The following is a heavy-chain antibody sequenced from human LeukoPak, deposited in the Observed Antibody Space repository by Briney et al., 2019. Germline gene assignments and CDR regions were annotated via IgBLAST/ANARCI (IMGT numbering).Heavy chain of an antibody. CDR2: ISPSGST. Sequence: SETLSLTCTVSGGSINGGNYYWTWLRQPAGKGLEWIGRISPSGSTNHNPSLTSRVTISVDTSKNQFSLKLNLVTAADTAVYYCAREKTLTGYYTPEDYYYMDVWGKGTTVTVSS. V-gene: IGHV4-61*02. CDR3: AREKTLTGYYTPEDYYYMDV. D-gene: IGHD3-9*01. J-gene: IGHJ6*03. CDR1: GGSINGGNYY.